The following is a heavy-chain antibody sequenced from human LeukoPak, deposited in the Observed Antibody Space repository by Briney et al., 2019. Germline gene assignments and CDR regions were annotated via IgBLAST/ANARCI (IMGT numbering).Heavy chain of an antibody. CDR1: GFTVSTNY. Sequence: GGSLRLSCAASGFTVSTNYMSWVRQAPGKGLEWVSVIYADGSTYYADSVKGRFTISRGNSKNTLYLQMSSLRAEDTAVYYCVKDLMGGSYVSVDWGQGTLVTVSS. CDR3: VKDLMGGSYVSVD. D-gene: IGHD1-26*01. J-gene: IGHJ4*02. V-gene: IGHV3-53*05. CDR2: IYADGST.